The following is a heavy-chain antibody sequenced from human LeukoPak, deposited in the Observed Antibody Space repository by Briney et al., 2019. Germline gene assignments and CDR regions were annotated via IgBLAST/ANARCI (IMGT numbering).Heavy chain of an antibody. Sequence: GGSLRLSCAASGFTFSSYAMSWVRQAPGKGLEWVSAISGSGGSTYYADSVKGRFTISRDNSKNTLYLQMNSLRAKDTAVYYCAKDRARGATAYYFDYWGQGTLVTVSS. J-gene: IGHJ4*02. V-gene: IGHV3-23*01. D-gene: IGHD5-12*01. CDR3: AKDRARGATAYYFDY. CDR1: GFTFSSYA. CDR2: ISGSGGST.